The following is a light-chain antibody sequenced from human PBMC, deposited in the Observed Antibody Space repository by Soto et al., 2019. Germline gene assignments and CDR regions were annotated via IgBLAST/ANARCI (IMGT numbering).Light chain of an antibody. J-gene: IGKJ1*01. CDR2: KAS. V-gene: IGKV1-5*03. CDR3: QHYNSYSEA. CDR1: QTISSW. Sequence: IQMTQSPSTLSGSVGDRVTITCRASQTISSWLAWYQQKPGKAPKLLIYKASTLKSGVLSRFSGSGSGTEFTLTISSLQPDDFATYYCQHYNSYSEAFGQGTKGDIK.